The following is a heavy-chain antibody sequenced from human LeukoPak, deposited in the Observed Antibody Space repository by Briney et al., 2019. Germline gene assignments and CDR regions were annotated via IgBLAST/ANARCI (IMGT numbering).Heavy chain of an antibody. CDR2: VSGGGGST. V-gene: IGHV3-23*01. J-gene: IGHJ3*02. CDR1: GFTFSSYA. D-gene: IGHD2-2*02. Sequence: PGGALRLSCAASGFTFSSYAMSWVCQGPGQGLEWVSAVSGGGGSTDYADTVKGRFTISRDNSKNTLYQQMNSLRAEDTAVYYCANTRAVVPAAIPGVHVAFDIWGQGTMVTVSS. CDR3: ANTRAVVPAAIPGVHVAFDI.